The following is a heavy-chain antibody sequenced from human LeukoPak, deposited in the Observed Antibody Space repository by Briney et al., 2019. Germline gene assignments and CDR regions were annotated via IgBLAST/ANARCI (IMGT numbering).Heavy chain of an antibody. CDR1: GYSFNSYW. CDR3: ARRRDSMDI. J-gene: IGHJ6*02. D-gene: IGHD5-24*01. V-gene: IGHV5-51*01. Sequence: SGESLKISCKGFGYSFNSYWIGWVRQMPGKGLEWMRIIYPRDSDTRYSPSFQGQVTISVDKSTTTAYLQWSSLKASDTAMYYCARRRDSMDIWGQGTTVTVSS. CDR2: IYPRDSDT.